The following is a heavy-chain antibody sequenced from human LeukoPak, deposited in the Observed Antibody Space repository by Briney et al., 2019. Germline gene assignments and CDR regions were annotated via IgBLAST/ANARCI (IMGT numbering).Heavy chain of an antibody. D-gene: IGHD3-10*01. Sequence: SETLSLTCAVYGGSFSGYYWSWIRQPPGKGLEWLGEVNHSGSTNSNPSLKSRVTISVDTSKNQFSLKLTSLTAADTAVYYCARTKYGSGSYPGAKYYYYMDVWGKGTTVTISS. CDR1: GGSFSGYY. V-gene: IGHV4-34*01. CDR3: ARTKYGSGSYPGAKYYYYMDV. CDR2: VNHSGST. J-gene: IGHJ6*03.